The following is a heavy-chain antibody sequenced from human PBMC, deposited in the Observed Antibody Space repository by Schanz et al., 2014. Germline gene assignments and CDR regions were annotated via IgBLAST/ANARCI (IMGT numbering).Heavy chain of an antibody. CDR3: AFDRDDAYDI. Sequence: QVQLVQSGSEVKKPGASVKVSCKASGYTFPSYVISWVRQAPGQGLEWMGWINVYNGDTKFAKTFQDRVTLTTDTSPRTAYMELRSMRSDDTAVYYCAFDRDDAYDIWGQGTTVTVSS. J-gene: IGHJ3*02. D-gene: IGHD3-9*01. CDR1: GYTFPSYV. V-gene: IGHV1-18*04. CDR2: INVYNGDT.